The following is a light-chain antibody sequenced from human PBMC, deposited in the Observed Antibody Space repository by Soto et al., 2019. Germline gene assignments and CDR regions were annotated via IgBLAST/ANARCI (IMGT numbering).Light chain of an antibody. V-gene: IGKV1-39*01. CDR3: QQSYRTPT. CDR1: QSISGS. J-gene: IGKJ5*01. CDR2: GAS. Sequence: IQLTQSPSSLSASVGDRVTITYRASQSISGSLNWYQHKPGKAPKLLIYGASTLQSGVPSRLSGSGSGTDYTLTIRSLQPEDFATYYCQQSYRTPTFGQGTRLEIK.